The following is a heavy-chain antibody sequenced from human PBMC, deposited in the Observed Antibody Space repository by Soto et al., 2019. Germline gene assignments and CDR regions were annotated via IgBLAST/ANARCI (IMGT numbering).Heavy chain of an antibody. CDR1: GGTFSSYA. CDR3: ARDHIAAAGTYYYYYGMDV. V-gene: IGHV1-69*06. CDR2: IIPIFGTA. J-gene: IGHJ6*02. D-gene: IGHD6-13*01. Sequence: AASVKVSCKASGGTFSSYAISWVRQAPGQGLEWMGGIIPIFGTANYAQKFQGRVTITADKSTSTAYMELSSLRSEDTAVYYCARDHIAAAGTYYYYYGMDVWGQGTTVTVSS.